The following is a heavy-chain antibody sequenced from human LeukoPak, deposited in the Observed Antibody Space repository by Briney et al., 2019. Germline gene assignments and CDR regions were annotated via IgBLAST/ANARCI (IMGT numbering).Heavy chain of an antibody. CDR1: GYTFTSYG. D-gene: IGHD6-19*01. V-gene: IGHV1-18*01. Sequence: ASVKVSCKASGYTFTSYGISWVRQAPGQGLEWMGWISAYNGNTNYAQKLQGRVTMTTDTSTSTAYMELRSLRSDGTAVYYCASFSSGWYFADYWGQGTLVTVSS. J-gene: IGHJ4*02. CDR2: ISAYNGNT. CDR3: ASFSSGWYFADY.